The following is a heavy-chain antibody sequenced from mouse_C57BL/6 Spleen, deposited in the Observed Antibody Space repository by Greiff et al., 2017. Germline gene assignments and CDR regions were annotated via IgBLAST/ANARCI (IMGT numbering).Heavy chain of an antibody. CDR3: ARYSNYASWFAY. CDR1: GYTFTSYT. CDR2: INPSSGYT. Sequence: VKLVESGAELARPGASVKMSCKASGYTFTSYTMHWVKQRPGQGLEWIGYINPSSGYTKYNQKFKDKATLTADKSSSTAYMQLSSLTSEDSAVYYCARYSNYASWFAYWGQGTLVTVSA. V-gene: IGHV1-4*01. D-gene: IGHD2-5*01. J-gene: IGHJ3*01.